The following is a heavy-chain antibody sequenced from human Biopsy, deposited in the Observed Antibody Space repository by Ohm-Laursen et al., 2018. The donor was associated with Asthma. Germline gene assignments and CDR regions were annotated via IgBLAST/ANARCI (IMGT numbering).Heavy chain of an antibody. CDR3: ARDPHNSYLAPLRTKFNYYYYGMDV. CDR1: GDTFSSYA. J-gene: IGHJ6*02. D-gene: IGHD1-7*01. CDR2: IIPIFGTA. Sequence: SSVKVSCNASGDTFSSYAISWVRQAPGQGLEWMEGIIPIFGTANYAQKFQGRVTTTADESTSTAYMELSSLRSEDTAVYYCARDPHNSYLAPLRTKFNYYYYGMDVWGQGTTVTVSS. V-gene: IGHV1-69*01.